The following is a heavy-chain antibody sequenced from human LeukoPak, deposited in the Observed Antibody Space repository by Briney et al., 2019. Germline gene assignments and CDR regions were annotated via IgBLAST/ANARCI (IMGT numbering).Heavy chain of an antibody. CDR1: GFIFSNYA. V-gene: IGHV3-23*01. J-gene: IGHJ4*02. CDR3: AKWGDYDILTGYYDSDY. Sequence: GGSLRLSCAASGFIFSNYAMSWVRQAPGKGLEWVSAIGGRDGGTYYADSVKGRFTVSRDGPKNTLYLQMNTLRAEDTAVYYCAKWGDYDILTGYYDSDYWGQGTLVTVSS. D-gene: IGHD3-9*01. CDR2: IGGRDGGT.